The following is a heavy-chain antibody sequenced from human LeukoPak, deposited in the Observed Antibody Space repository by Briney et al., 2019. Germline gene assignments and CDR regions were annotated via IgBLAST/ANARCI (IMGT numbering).Heavy chain of an antibody. V-gene: IGHV3-23*01. CDR1: GFTFSSYA. CDR2: ISGSGGST. Sequence: GGSLRLSCAASGFTFSSYAMSWVRQAPGKGLEWVSAISGSGGSTYYADSAKGRFTISRDNSKNTLYLQMNSLRAEDTAVYYCAKDPYGGDKAFDYWGQGTLVTVSS. CDR3: AKDPYGGDKAFDY. J-gene: IGHJ4*02. D-gene: IGHD4-23*01.